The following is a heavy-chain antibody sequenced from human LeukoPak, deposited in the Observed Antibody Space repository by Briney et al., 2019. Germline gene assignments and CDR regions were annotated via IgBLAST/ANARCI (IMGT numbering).Heavy chain of an antibody. V-gene: IGHV3-9*01. D-gene: IGHD6-13*01. CDR1: GFTFDDYA. J-gene: IGHJ4*02. CDR2: ISWNSGSI. CDR3: AKDALPSSSWYAYYFDY. Sequence: GGSLRLSCAASGFTFDDYAMHWVRQAPGKGLEWVSGISWNSGSIGYADSVKGRFTISRDNSKNTLYLQMNSLRAEDTAVYYCAKDALPSSSWYAYYFDYWGQGTLVTVSS.